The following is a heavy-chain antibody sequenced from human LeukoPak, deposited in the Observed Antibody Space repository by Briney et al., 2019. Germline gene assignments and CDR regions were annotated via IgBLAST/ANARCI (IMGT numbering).Heavy chain of an antibody. Sequence: GGSLRLSCAASGFTFSSYAMHWVRQAPGKGLEWVAFIRYDGSNKYYADSVKGRFTISRDNSENTLYLQMNSLRAEDTAVYYCAKGADSSGYYFDYWGQGTLVTVSS. CDR3: AKGADSSGYYFDY. CDR2: IRYDGSNK. CDR1: GFTFSSYA. D-gene: IGHD3-22*01. V-gene: IGHV3-30*02. J-gene: IGHJ4*02.